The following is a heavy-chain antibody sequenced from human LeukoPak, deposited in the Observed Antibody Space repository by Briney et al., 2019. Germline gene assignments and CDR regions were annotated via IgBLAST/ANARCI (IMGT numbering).Heavy chain of an antibody. CDR3: ARDDSSSSY. V-gene: IGHV4-59*01. D-gene: IGHD6-6*01. J-gene: IGHJ4*02. Sequence: PSETLSLTCTVSGGSISSDYWSWIRQPQGKGLEWIGYIYYSGSTNYNPSLKSRVTISLDRSKNQFSLKLTSVTAADTAVYYCARDDSSSSYWGQGTLVTVSS. CDR1: GGSISSDY. CDR2: IYYSGST.